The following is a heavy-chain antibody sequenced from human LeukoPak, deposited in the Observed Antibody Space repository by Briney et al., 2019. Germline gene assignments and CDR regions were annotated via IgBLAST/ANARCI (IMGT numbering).Heavy chain of an antibody. D-gene: IGHD1-26*01. CDR3: ARASWEGATPHYYYYGMDV. V-gene: IGHV1-69*13. Sequence: ASVMVSCKASGGTFSSYAISWVRQAPGQGLEWMGGIIPIFGTANYAQKFQGRVTITADESTSTAYMELSSLRSEDTAVYYCARASWEGATPHYYYYGMDVWGQGTTVTVS. CDR2: IIPIFGTA. J-gene: IGHJ6*02. CDR1: GGTFSSYA.